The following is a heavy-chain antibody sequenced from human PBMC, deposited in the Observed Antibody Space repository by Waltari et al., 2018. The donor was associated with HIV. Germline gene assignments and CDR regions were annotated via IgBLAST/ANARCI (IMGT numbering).Heavy chain of an antibody. CDR2: ISPIFDIV. CDR1: GGTFSSST. J-gene: IGHJ6*02. Sequence: QVQLVQSGAEIKRPGSSVKVSCKASGGTFSSSTISWVRQAHGQGLEWMGRISPIFDIVNYGQKSQARLTITADKSTGTAYMQLSSLRAEDTAIYFCARDYCINGPCFFYYGMDVWGQGTTVTVSS. CDR3: ARDYCINGPCFFYYGMDV. D-gene: IGHD2-8*01. V-gene: IGHV1-69*08.